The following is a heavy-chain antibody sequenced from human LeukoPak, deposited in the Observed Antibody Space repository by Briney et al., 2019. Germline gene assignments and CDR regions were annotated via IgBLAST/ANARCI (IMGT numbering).Heavy chain of an antibody. J-gene: IGHJ4*02. Sequence: ASVKVSCKASGYTLISHGISWVRQAPGKGLEWMGWINTYNDNTNYAQEFQGRVTMTTDTSTSTAYMELRSLRSDDTAVYYCARPHYGGYFDYWGQGTLVTVSS. CDR1: GYTLISHG. CDR3: ARPHYGGYFDY. D-gene: IGHD4/OR15-4a*01. V-gene: IGHV1-18*01. CDR2: INTYNDNT.